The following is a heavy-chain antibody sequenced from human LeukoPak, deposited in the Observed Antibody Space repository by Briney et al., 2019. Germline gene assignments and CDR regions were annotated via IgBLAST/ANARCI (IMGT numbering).Heavy chain of an antibody. J-gene: IGHJ5*02. CDR3: ARGISMGRFLEWLDYNWFDP. Sequence: ASVKVSCKASGYTFTSYGISWVRQAPGQGLEWMGWISAYNGNTNYAQKLQGRVTITRNTSISTAYMELSSLRSEDTAVYYCARGISMGRFLEWLDYNWFDPWGQGTLVTVSS. CDR2: ISAYNGNT. D-gene: IGHD3-3*01. CDR1: GYTFTSYG. V-gene: IGHV1-18*01.